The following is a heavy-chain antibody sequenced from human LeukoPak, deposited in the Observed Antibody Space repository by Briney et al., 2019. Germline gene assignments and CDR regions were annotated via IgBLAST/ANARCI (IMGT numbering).Heavy chain of an antibody. Sequence: ASVKVSCKASGYTFTSYGISWVRQAPGQGLEWMGWISAYNGNTNYVQELQGRVTMTTDTSTNTAYMVLRSLRSDDTAVYYCARDRPEHSSSWFVTEFYYFDYWGQGTLVTVSS. J-gene: IGHJ4*02. CDR3: ARDRPEHSSSWFVTEFYYFDY. CDR2: ISAYNGNT. CDR1: GYTFTSYG. V-gene: IGHV1-18*01. D-gene: IGHD6-13*01.